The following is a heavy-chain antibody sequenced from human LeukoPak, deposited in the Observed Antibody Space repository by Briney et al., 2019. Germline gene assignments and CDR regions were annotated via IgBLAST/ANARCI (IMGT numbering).Heavy chain of an antibody. CDR2: INGDGSNT. V-gene: IGHV3-74*03. D-gene: IGHD5-18*01. CDR1: GFTFSSHW. J-gene: IGHJ4*02. CDR3: AKDLGALDTVVFFDS. Sequence: PGGSLRLSCAASGFTFSSHWMHWVRQAPGKGLVWVSRINGDGSNTTYADSVKGRFTISRDNAKNTLYLQMNSLRAEDTAVYYCAKDLGALDTVVFFDSWGQGALLTVSS.